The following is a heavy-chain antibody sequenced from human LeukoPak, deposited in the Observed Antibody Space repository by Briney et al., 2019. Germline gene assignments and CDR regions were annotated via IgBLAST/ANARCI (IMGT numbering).Heavy chain of an antibody. Sequence: GRSLRLSCAASGFTFSSYGMHWVRQAPGKGLEWVAVIWYDGSNKYYADSVKGRFTMSRDNSKNTLYLQMNSLRAEDTAVYYCAREYSGYGPLDYWGQGTLVTVSS. CDR1: GFTFSSYG. D-gene: IGHD5-12*01. V-gene: IGHV3-33*01. J-gene: IGHJ4*02. CDR2: IWYDGSNK. CDR3: AREYSGYGPLDY.